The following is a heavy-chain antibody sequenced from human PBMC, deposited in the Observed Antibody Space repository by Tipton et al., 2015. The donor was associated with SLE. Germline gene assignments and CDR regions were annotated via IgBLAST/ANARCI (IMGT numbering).Heavy chain of an antibody. D-gene: IGHD6-6*01. CDR1: GGSTSSSSYY. V-gene: IGHV4-31*03. J-gene: IGHJ6*02. Sequence: TLSLTCTVSGGSTSSSSYYWGWIRQPPGKGLEWIGYIYYSGSTYYNPSLKSRVTISVDTSKNQFSLKLSSVTAADTAVYYCARDPAARRGMDVWGQGTTVTVSS. CDR2: IYYSGST. CDR3: ARDPAARRGMDV.